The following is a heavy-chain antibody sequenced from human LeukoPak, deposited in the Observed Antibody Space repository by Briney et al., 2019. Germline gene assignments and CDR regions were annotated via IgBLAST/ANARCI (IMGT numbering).Heavy chain of an antibody. CDR2: ISSSSSYI. CDR3: ARLDCSSTSCYQYGMDV. D-gene: IGHD2-2*01. V-gene: IGHV3-21*01. J-gene: IGHJ6*02. Sequence: GGSLRLSCAASGFTFSSYSMNWVRQAPGKGLEWVSSISSSSSYIYYADSVKDRFTISRDNAKNSLYLQMNSLRAEDTAVYYCARLDCSSTSCYQYGMDVWGQGTTVTVSS. CDR1: GFTFSSYS.